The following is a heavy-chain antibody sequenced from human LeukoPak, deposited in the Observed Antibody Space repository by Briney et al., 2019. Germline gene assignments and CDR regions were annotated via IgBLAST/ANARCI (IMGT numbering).Heavy chain of an antibody. J-gene: IGHJ6*04. D-gene: IGHD6-19*01. V-gene: IGHV3-21*01. CDR3: ATPGGVAVALMNV. CDR1: GFTFSSYS. CDR2: ISSSSSYI. Sequence: GGSLRLSCAASGFTFSSYSMKWFRQAPGKGLEWVSSISSSSSYIYYADSVKGRFTISRDNAKNSLYLQMNSLRAEDTAVYYCATPGGVAVALMNVWGKGTTVTVSS.